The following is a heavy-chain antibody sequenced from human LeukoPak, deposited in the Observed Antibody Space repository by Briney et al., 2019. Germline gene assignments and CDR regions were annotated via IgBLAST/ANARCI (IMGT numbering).Heavy chain of an antibody. CDR1: GFTFSSYE. D-gene: IGHD4-17*01. Sequence: PGGSLRLSCAASGFTFSSYEMNWVRQPPGKGLEWIGEINHSGSTNYNPSLKSRVTISVDTSKNQFSLKLSSVTAADTAVYYCARGATVTTRREVFVYWGQGTLVTVSS. CDR2: INHSGST. J-gene: IGHJ4*02. V-gene: IGHV4-34*01. CDR3: ARGATVTTRREVFVY.